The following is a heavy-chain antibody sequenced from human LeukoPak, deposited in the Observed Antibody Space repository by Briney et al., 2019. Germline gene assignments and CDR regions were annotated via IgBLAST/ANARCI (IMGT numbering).Heavy chain of an antibody. V-gene: IGHV3-49*04. J-gene: IGHJ4*02. Sequence: GGSLRLSCTASGFTFGDYAMSWVRQAPGKGLEWVGCIRSKAYGGKTEYAASVKGRFTISRDDSKSIAYLQMNSLKTEDTAVYYCTRPGYDFWSGYYTGMVGFYFDYWGQGTLVTVSS. CDR1: GFTFGDYA. D-gene: IGHD3-3*01. CDR3: TRPGYDFWSGYYTGMVGFYFDY. CDR2: IRSKAYGGKT.